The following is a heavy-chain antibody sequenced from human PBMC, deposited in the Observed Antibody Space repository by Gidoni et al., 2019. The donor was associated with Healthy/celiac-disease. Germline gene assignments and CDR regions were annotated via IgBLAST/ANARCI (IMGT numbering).Heavy chain of an antibody. CDR3: AGGTGYLRYYDSSGYPGNYDDY. D-gene: IGHD3-22*01. Sequence: EVQLVESGGGLVQPGGSLRLSCAASGFTFSSYSMTWVRQAPGKGLEWVSYISSSSSTIYYADSVKGRFTISRDNAKNSLYLQMNSLRAEDTAVYYCAGGTGYLRYYDSSGYPGNYDDYWGQGTLVTVSS. CDR1: GFTFSSYS. J-gene: IGHJ4*02. CDR2: ISSSSSTI. V-gene: IGHV3-48*01.